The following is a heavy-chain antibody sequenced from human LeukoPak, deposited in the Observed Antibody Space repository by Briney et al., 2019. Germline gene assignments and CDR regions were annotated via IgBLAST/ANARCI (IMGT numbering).Heavy chain of an antibody. CDR3: AGDPYNYKWFDI. CDR1: AGSINTYY. CDR2: IYHSVVT. D-gene: IGHD1-20*01. J-gene: IGHJ5*02. V-gene: IGHV4-59*01. Sequence: SETLSLTCTVSAGSINTYYWNWIRQPPGKGLEWIGYIYHSVVTNSNTSLKSRVTISVDTSKNQFSLKLSSVTAADTAVYYCAGDPYNYKWFDIWGQGTLVTVSS.